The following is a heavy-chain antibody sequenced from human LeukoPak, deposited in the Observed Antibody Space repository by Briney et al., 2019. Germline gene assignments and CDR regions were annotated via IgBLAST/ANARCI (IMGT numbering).Heavy chain of an antibody. J-gene: IGHJ5*02. D-gene: IGHD6-19*01. CDR1: GFTFSSYA. Sequence: PGGSLRLSCAAPGFTFSSYAVSWVRQATGKGLEWVSAIRGSGGSTYYADSVKGRFTISRDNSKNTLYLQMNSLRAEDTAVYYCAKDTTSGWPNWFDPWGQGTLVTVSS. V-gene: IGHV3-23*01. CDR2: IRGSGGST. CDR3: AKDTTSGWPNWFDP.